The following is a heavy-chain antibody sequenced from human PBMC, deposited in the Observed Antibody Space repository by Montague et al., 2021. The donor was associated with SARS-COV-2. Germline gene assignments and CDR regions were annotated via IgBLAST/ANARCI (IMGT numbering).Heavy chain of an antibody. CDR3: ARRDYDFWSGSSRGLDV. CDR2: IYTNGGT. D-gene: IGHD3-3*01. CDR1: GGSISSGSFY. J-gene: IGHJ6*02. Sequence: TLSLTCTVSGGSISSGSFYWSWIRQPAGKGLEWIGRIYTNGGTNYHPSLKSRVTISIDTSKNQFSLRLSSVTAADTAVYYCARRDYDFWSGSSRGLDVWGQGTTVTVSS. V-gene: IGHV4-61*02.